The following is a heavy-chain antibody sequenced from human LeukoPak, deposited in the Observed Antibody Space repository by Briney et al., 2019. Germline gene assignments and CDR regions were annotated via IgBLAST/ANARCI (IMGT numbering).Heavy chain of an antibody. V-gene: IGHV4-34*01. CDR2: INHSGST. J-gene: IGHJ4*02. D-gene: IGHD3-22*01. CDR3: ASGGDTSGYYYDS. CDR1: GGSFSGYY. Sequence: KPSETLSLTCAVYGGSFSGYYWSWIRQPPGKGLEWIGEINHSGSTNYNPSFKSRVTISVDTSKNQFSLKLSSVTAADTAVYYCASGGDTSGYYYDSWGQGTLVTVSS.